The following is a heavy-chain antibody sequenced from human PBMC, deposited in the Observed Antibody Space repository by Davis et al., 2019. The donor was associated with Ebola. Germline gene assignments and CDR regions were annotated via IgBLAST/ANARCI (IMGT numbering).Heavy chain of an antibody. D-gene: IGHD6-19*01. V-gene: IGHV3-23*01. CDR1: GFTFSSYA. J-gene: IGHJ4*02. CDR2: ISGSGGST. Sequence: GGSLRLSCTASGFTFSSYAMSWVRQAPGKGLEWVSTISGSGGSTNYADSVKGRFTISRDNSKNTLYLQMNSLRAEDTAVYYCAKDRQWLGLFDYWGQGTLVTVSS. CDR3: AKDRQWLGLFDY.